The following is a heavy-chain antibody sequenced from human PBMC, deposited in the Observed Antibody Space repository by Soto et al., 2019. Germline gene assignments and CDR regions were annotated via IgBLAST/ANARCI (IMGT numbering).Heavy chain of an antibody. CDR3: ASHHYYGSGSYYRYFDY. J-gene: IGHJ4*02. Sequence: QVQLVESGGGLVKPGGSLRLSCAASGFTFSDYYMSWIRQAPGKGLEWVSYISSSGSTIYYADSVKGRFTISWDNATTSLYLQMNSLRAEDTAVYYCASHHYYGSGSYYRYFDYWGQGTLVTVSS. CDR1: GFTFSDYY. D-gene: IGHD3-10*01. CDR2: ISSSGSTI. V-gene: IGHV3-11*01.